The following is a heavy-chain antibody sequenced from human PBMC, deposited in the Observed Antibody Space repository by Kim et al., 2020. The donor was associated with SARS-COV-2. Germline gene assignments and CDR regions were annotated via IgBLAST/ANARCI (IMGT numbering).Heavy chain of an antibody. V-gene: IGHV3-30*04. CDR2: ISYDGSNK. CDR3: ARAFGGSYYYGMDV. J-gene: IGHJ6*02. CDR1: GFTFSSYA. D-gene: IGHD3-10*01. Sequence: GGSLRLSCADSGFTFSSYAMHWVRQAPGKGLEWVAVISYDGSNKYYADSVKGRFTISRDNSKNTLYLQMNSLRAEDTAVYYCARAFGGSYYYGMDVWGQGTTVTVSS.